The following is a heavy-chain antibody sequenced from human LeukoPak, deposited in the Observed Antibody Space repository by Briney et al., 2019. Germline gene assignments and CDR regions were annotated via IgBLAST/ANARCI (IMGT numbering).Heavy chain of an antibody. CDR2: INPNSGGT. CDR1: GYTFTGYY. J-gene: IGHJ6*03. D-gene: IGHD3-22*01. CDR3: ARDLDYYDSSGDYYYYYMDV. V-gene: IGHV1-2*02. Sequence: ASVKVSCKASGYTFTGYYMHWVRQAPGQGLEWMGWINPNSGGTNYAQKFQDRVTMTRDTSITTAYMDMSRLTSDDTAVYYCARDLDYYDSSGDYYYYYMDVWGKGTTVTVSS.